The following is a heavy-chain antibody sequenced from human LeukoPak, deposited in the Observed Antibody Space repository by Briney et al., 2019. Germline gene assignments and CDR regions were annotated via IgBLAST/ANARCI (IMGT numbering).Heavy chain of an antibody. V-gene: IGHV3-23*01. CDR1: GFTFSSYW. Sequence: GGSLRLSCAASGFTFSSYWMSWVRQAPGKGLEWVSAISGSGGSTYYADSVKGRFTISRDNSKNTLYLQMNSLRAEDTAVYYCAKGGRSGTYYYYYMDVWGKGTTVTVSS. D-gene: IGHD1-26*01. CDR2: ISGSGGST. J-gene: IGHJ6*03. CDR3: AKGGRSGTYYYYYMDV.